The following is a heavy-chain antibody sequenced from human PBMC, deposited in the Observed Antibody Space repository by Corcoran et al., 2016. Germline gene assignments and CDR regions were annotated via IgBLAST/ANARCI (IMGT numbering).Heavy chain of an antibody. Sequence: QVQLQQWGAGLLKPSETLSLTCAVYGGSFSGYYWSWIRQPPGKGLEWIGEINHSGSTNYNPSRKSRVTISVDTSKNQFSLKLSSVTAADTAVYYCARGREGYAFDIWGQGTMVTVSS. CDR1: GGSFSGYY. V-gene: IGHV4-34*01. CDR2: INHSGST. CDR3: ARGREGYAFDI. J-gene: IGHJ3*02.